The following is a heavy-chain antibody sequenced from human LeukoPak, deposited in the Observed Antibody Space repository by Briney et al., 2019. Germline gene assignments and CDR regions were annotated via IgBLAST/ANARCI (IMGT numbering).Heavy chain of an antibody. J-gene: IGHJ4*02. V-gene: IGHV1-69*04. Sequence: SVKVSCKASGGTFSFYAINWVRQPPGQGLEWMGRIIPIPGMANYAQKFQGRVTITADSSTSTAYMEVSSLRSEDTAVYYCARAVVVARGLMAYFDYWGQGTLVTVSS. CDR1: GGTFSFYA. D-gene: IGHD3-10*01. CDR3: ARAVVVARGLMAYFDY. CDR2: IIPIPGMA.